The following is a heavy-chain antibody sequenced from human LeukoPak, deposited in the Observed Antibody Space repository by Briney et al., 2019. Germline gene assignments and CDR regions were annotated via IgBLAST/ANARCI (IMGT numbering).Heavy chain of an antibody. J-gene: IGHJ3*02. Sequence: QTGGSLRLSCAASGFTFSSYAMSWFRQAPGKGLEWVSAISGSGGSTYYADSVKGRFTISRDNSKNTLYLQMNSLRAEDTAVYYCAKEFSATGTTMAVVGDAFDIWGQGTMVTVSS. CDR3: AKEFSATGTTMAVVGDAFDI. CDR2: ISGSGGST. CDR1: GFTFSSYA. V-gene: IGHV3-23*01. D-gene: IGHD1-7*01.